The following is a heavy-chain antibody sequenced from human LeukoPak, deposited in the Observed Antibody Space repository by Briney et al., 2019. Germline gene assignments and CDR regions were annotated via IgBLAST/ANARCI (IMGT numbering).Heavy chain of an antibody. CDR1: GGSIISYY. D-gene: IGHD3-3*01. Sequence: PSETLSLTCTVSGGSIISYYWSWIRQPPGKGLEWIGYIYYSGSTNYNPSLKSRVTISVDTSKNQFSLKLSSVTAADTAVYYCARAPGITIFGVVIISDAFDIWGQGTMVTVSS. CDR2: IYYSGST. CDR3: ARAPGITIFGVVIISDAFDI. J-gene: IGHJ3*02. V-gene: IGHV4-59*01.